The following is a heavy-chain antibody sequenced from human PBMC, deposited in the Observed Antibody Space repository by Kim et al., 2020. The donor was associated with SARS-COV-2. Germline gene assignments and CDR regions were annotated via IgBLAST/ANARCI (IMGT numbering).Heavy chain of an antibody. CDR2: IYYSGST. CDR3: ARGGPQTYYYYMDV. V-gene: IGHV4-59*01. Sequence: SETLSLTCTVSGGSISSYYWSWIRQPPGKGLEWIGYIYYSGSTNYNPSLKSRVTISVDTSKNQFSLKLSSVTAADTAVYYCARGGPQTYYYYMDVWGKGT. J-gene: IGHJ6*03. CDR1: GGSISSYY.